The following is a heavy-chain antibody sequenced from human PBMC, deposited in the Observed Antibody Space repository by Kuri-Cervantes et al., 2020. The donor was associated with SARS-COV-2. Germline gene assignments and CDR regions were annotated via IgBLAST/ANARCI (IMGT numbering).Heavy chain of an antibody. CDR2: ISYDGSNK. V-gene: IGHV3-30*14. J-gene: IGHJ6*02. CDR3: ATEGSHYDFWSGYYTGREYYYGMDV. D-gene: IGHD3-3*01. Sequence: GGSLRLSCAASGFTFSSYAMHWVRQAPGKGLEWVAVISYDGSNKYYADSVKGRFTISRDNSKNTLYLQMNSLRAEDTAVYYCATEGSHYDFWSGYYTGREYYYGMDVWAQGPS. CDR1: GFTFSSYA.